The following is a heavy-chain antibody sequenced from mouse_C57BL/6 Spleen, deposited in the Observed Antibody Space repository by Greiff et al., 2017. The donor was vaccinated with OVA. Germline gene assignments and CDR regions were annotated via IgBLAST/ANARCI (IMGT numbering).Heavy chain of an antibody. D-gene: IGHD1-1*01. CDR1: GYTFTSYW. CDR3: ARPPDYYGGAY. Sequence: VQLQQPGAELVRPGTSVKLSCKASGYTFTSYWMHWVKQRPGQGLEWIGVIDPSDSYTNYNQQFKGKATLTVDTSSSTAYMQLSSLTSEDSAVYYCARPPDYYGGAYWGQGTLVTVSA. V-gene: IGHV1-59*01. CDR2: IDPSDSYT. J-gene: IGHJ3*01.